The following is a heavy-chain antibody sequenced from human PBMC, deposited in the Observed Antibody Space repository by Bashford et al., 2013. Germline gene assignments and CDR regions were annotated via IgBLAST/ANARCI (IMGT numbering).Heavy chain of an antibody. CDR1: GGSISSYY. D-gene: IGHD3-10*01. CDR2: IYHSGST. J-gene: IGHJ6*02. CDR3: AREARVRGVNYYYYYGMDV. V-gene: IGHV4-4*07. Sequence: SETLSLTCTVSGGSISSYYWSWIRQPAGKGLEWIGSIYHSGSTYYNPSLKSRVTISVDTSKNQFSLKLSSVTAADTAVYYCAREARVRGVNYYYYYGMDVWGQGTTVTVSS.